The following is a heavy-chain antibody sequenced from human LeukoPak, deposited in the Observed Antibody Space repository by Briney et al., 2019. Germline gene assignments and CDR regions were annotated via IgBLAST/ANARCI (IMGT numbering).Heavy chain of an antibody. J-gene: IGHJ4*02. CDR2: IYTSGST. V-gene: IGHV4-4*07. CDR3: ARRYYYGSGSYYNY. D-gene: IGHD3-10*01. Sequence: SETLSLTCTVSGGSISSYYWSWIRQPAGKGLEWIGRIYTSGSTNYNPSLKSRVTMSVDTSKNQFSLKLTSVTAADAAVYYCARRYYYGSGSYYNYWGQGTLVTVSS. CDR1: GGSISSYY.